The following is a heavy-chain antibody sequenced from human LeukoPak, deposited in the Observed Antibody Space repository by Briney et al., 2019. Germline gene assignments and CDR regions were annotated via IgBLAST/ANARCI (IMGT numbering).Heavy chain of an antibody. Sequence: GGSLRLSCAASGFTFSSNYMSWVRQAPGKGLEWVSVIYSGGSTYYAASVKGRFTISRHNSKNTLYLQMNSLRAEDTAVYYCARDPKLGYFDYWGQGTLVTVSS. V-gene: IGHV3-53*04. D-gene: IGHD3-16*01. CDR3: ARDPKLGYFDY. J-gene: IGHJ4*02. CDR2: IYSGGST. CDR1: GFTFSSNY.